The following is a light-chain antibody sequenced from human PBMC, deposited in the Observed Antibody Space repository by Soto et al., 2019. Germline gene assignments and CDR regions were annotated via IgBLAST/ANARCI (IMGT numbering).Light chain of an antibody. Sequence: EIVMTQSPATLSVSPGERATLSCRASQSVSSNLAWYQQKPGQAPRLLIYGASTRATGIPARFSGSGSGTEFTLIISSMQSVDLAVYYCQQYNHWPRTFGQGTKVEIK. CDR1: QSVSSN. J-gene: IGKJ1*01. CDR3: QQYNHWPRT. CDR2: GAS. V-gene: IGKV3-15*01.